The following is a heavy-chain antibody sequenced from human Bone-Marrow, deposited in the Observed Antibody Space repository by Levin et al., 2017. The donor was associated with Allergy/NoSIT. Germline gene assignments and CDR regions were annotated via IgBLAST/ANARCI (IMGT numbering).Heavy chain of an antibody. D-gene: IGHD3-10*02. CDR3: AILGESSYVRDDAFDL. CDR1: GYTFTNYD. Sequence: GESLKISCKASGYTFTNYDITWVRQAPGQGLEWVGWMDPSNGHTGYPETFQGRLTMTRNTSLSTAYMQLSSLTSEDTAVYYCAILGESSYVRDDAFDLWGQGTMVRVSS. V-gene: IGHV1-8*02. CDR2: MDPSNGHT. J-gene: IGHJ3*01.